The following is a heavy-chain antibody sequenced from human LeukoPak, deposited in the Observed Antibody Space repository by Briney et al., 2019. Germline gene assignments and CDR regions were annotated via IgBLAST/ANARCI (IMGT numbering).Heavy chain of an antibody. CDR3: AKETAVTSYYYYYYGMDV. V-gene: IGHV3-23*01. CDR1: GLTFSSYA. CDR2: ISGSGGST. J-gene: IGHJ6*02. Sequence: GGSLRLSCAASGLTFSSYAMSWVRQAPGKGLEWVSAISGSGGSTYYADSVKGRFTISRDNSKNTLYLQMNSLRAEDTAVYYCAKETAVTSYYYYYYGMDVWGQGTTVTVSS. D-gene: IGHD4-17*01.